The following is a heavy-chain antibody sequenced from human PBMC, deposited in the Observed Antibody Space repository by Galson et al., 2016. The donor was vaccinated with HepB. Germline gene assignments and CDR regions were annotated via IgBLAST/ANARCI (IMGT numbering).Heavy chain of an antibody. CDR2: IGTAPGDT. CDR3: ARGKSLWTTPWNYGLDV. D-gene: IGHD4-17*01. J-gene: IGHJ6*04. CDR1: GFSFSLYD. V-gene: IGHV3-13*01. Sequence: SLRLSCAASGFSFSLYDMHWVRQVTGKGLEWVSAIGTAPGDTNYLDSVKGRLTISRENADNSLYLQMNSLRPGDTDVYYCARGKSLWTTPWNYGLDVWGKGTTVTVSS.